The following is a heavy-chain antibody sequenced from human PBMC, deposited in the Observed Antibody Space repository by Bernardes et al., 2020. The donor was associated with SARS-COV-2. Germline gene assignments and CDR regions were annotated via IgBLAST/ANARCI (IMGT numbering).Heavy chain of an antibody. J-gene: IGHJ6*04. D-gene: IGHD4-17*01. CDR1: GFTFSSYW. Sequence: GGSLGLSCAASGFTFSSYWMHWVRQAPGKGLVWVSRINSDGSSTSYADSVKGRFTISRDNAKNTLYLQMNSLRAEDTAVYYCARVRFDGDYGYYYYGMDVWGKGTTVTVSS. V-gene: IGHV3-74*01. CDR2: INSDGSST. CDR3: ARVRFDGDYGYYYYGMDV.